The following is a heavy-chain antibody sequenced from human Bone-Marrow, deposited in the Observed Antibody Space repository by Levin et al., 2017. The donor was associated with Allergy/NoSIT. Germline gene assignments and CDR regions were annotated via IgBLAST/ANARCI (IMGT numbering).Heavy chain of an antibody. V-gene: IGHV3-53*01. D-gene: IGHD3-10*01. CDR2: IYSGGST. J-gene: IGHJ4*02. CDR3: ARGWFGELLSH. CDR1: GFTVSSNY. Sequence: GGSLRLSCAASGFTVSSNYMSWVRQAPGKGPEWVSVIYSGGSTNYADSVKGRFTISRDNSKNTLYLQLNSLRAADTAVYYCARGWFGELLSHWGQRTLVTVAS.